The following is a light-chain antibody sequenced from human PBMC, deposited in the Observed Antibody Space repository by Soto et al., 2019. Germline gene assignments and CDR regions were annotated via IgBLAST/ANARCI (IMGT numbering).Light chain of an antibody. CDR2: GNN. V-gene: IGLV1-40*01. Sequence: QSALTQPPSVSGAPGQRVTISCTGSSSNIGAGYDVHWYQQLPGTAPKLLIYGNNNRPSGVPDRFSGSKPGTSASLAITGLQAEDEADYYCQSYDSSLSGWVFGGGTKLTVL. CDR1: SSNIGAGYD. J-gene: IGLJ3*02. CDR3: QSYDSSLSGWV.